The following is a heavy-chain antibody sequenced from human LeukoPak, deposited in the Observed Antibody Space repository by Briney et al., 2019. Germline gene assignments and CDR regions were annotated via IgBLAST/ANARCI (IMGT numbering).Heavy chain of an antibody. J-gene: IGHJ6*04. CDR3: ARHWAYCSSTSCPYYYGMGV. V-gene: IGHV5-51*01. CDR2: IYPGDSDT. Sequence: PGESLKISCKGSGYSFTSYWIGWVRQMPGKGLEWMGIIYPGDSDTRYSPSFQGQVTISADKSISTAYLQWSSLKASDTAMYYCARHWAYCSSTSCPYYYGMGVWGKGTTVTVSS. D-gene: IGHD2-2*01. CDR1: GYSFTSYW.